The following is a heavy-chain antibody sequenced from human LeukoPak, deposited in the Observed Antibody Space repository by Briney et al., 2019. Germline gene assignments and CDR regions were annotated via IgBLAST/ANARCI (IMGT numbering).Heavy chain of an antibody. D-gene: IGHD2-2*01. CDR2: IYSSGTT. CDR3: ARMVGCSSTSCYSNFDY. V-gene: IGHV4-31*03. J-gene: IGHJ4*02. Sequence: SQTLSLTCTVSGGSVSSGDYSWSWIRQHPGKGLEWIGYIYSSGTTYYNPSLKSRVTISVDTSKNQFSLKLSSVTAADTAVYYCARMVGCSSTSCYSNFDYWGQGTLVTVSS. CDR1: GGSVSSGDYS.